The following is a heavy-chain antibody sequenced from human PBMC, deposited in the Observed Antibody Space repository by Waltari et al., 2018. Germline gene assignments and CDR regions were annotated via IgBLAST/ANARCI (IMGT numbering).Heavy chain of an antibody. Sequence: QVQLQESGPRLVKPSETLSLTCSVSGFPIVSEYYWAWVRQSPGEGLVWIGSTYHSGSADYNPSLKGRVTISVDTSKNQFSLKLTSVTVADSGVYYCARLSPYTGSGDFFDPWGQGALVTVSS. CDR1: GFPIVSEYY. CDR2: TYHSGSA. CDR3: ARLSPYTGSGDFFDP. J-gene: IGHJ5*02. D-gene: IGHD3-10*01. V-gene: IGHV4-38-2*01.